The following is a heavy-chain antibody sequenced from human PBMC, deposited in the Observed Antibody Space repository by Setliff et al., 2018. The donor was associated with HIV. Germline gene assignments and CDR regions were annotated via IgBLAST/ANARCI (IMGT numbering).Heavy chain of an antibody. CDR2: LISMFKIP. D-gene: IGHD2-15*01. V-gene: IGHV1-69*13. CDR3: ARGGWSGGGPLHYSYYYLDV. CDR1: GGTFRSQA. Sequence: SVKVSRKTSGGTFRSQAISWVRQAPGQGLEWMGGLISMFKIPQIAQKFQGRVTITADESTSTAYMGLSSLTSEDTAVYYCARGGWSGGGPLHYSYYYLDVWGQGTAVTVSS. J-gene: IGHJ6*02.